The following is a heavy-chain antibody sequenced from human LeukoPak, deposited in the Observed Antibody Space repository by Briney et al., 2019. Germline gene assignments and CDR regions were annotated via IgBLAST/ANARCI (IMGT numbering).Heavy chain of an antibody. CDR1: GFTFSSYG. D-gene: IGHD1-26*01. CDR3: ARHEVRGATTTFAY. CDR2: ISGNGGGT. V-gene: IGHV3-23*01. J-gene: IGHJ4*02. Sequence: GGSLRLSCAASGFTFSSYGMNWVRQAPGKGLEWVSGISGNGGGTKYADSVKGRFTISRDNSKNTLYLQMSSLRAEDTAVYYCARHEVRGATTTFAYWGQGTLVTVYS.